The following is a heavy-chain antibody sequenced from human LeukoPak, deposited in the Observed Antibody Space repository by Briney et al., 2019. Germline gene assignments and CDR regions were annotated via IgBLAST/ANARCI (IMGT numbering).Heavy chain of an antibody. J-gene: IGHJ4*02. CDR1: GFTFSSYA. CDR3: VKQRGIYLDFDY. D-gene: IGHD1-26*01. V-gene: IGHV3-23*01. Sequence: GGSLRLSCAASGFTFSSYAMSWVRQAPGKGLEWVSAIIGSGGYTYSADSVKGRFTISRDNSKNTLSLQMDSLRAEDTAVYYCVKQRGIYLDFDYWGQGNLVTVSS. CDR2: IIGSGGYT.